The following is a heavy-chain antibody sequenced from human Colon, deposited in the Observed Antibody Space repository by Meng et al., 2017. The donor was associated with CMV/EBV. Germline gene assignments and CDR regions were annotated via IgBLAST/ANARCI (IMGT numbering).Heavy chain of an antibody. J-gene: IGHJ4*02. CDR2: IYSGGST. Sequence: GGSLRLSCAPSGFTISSSYMAWIRQTPGKGLEWVGLIYSGGSTYYADSVKGRLTISRDDSKDTLFLQMNNLHVEDTGLYYCARGPMIAEGVWGLGTLVTVSS. V-gene: IGHV3-66*02. CDR3: ARGPMIAEGV. CDR1: GFTISSSY. D-gene: IGHD2-21*01.